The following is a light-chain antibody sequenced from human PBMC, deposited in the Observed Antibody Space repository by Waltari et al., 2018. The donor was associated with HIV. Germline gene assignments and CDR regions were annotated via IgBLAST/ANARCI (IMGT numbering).Light chain of an antibody. CDR3: LQYFSTPRT. V-gene: IGKV4-1*01. J-gene: IGKJ4*01. Sequence: DIVLTQFPDSLAVSLGERATVNCKPNQSLLYRSNNKNYLAWYQQRPGQPPKMLIYWASTREYGVPDRFSGSGTGTDFTLTISSLQAEDVAVYYCLQYFSTPRTFGGGTKVEIK. CDR1: QSLLYRSNNKNY. CDR2: WAS.